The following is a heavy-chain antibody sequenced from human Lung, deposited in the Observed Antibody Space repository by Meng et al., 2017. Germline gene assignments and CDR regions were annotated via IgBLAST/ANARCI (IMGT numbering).Heavy chain of an antibody. D-gene: IGHD4-11*01. CDR2: INHSGST. Sequence: QVQLQQWGAGLFKPSATPSLTCVVSGGSFSDYYWSWIRQPPGKGLEWIGEINHSGSTNYNPSLESRATISVDTSQNNLSLKLSSVTAADSAVYYCARGPTTMAHDFDYWGQGTLVTVSS. V-gene: IGHV4-34*01. J-gene: IGHJ4*02. CDR3: ARGPTTMAHDFDY. CDR1: GGSFSDYY.